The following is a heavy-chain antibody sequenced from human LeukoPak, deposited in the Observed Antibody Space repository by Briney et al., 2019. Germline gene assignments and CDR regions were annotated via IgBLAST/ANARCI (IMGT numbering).Heavy chain of an antibody. CDR1: GGSISSYY. CDR3: ARGGKYQAGMDV. Sequence: PSETLSLTCAVSGGSISSYYWYWIRQPAGKGLEWIGRIYTSGNTNYNPSLKSRVAMSVDTSKNHFSLNLTSVTAADTAVYFCARGGKYQAGMDVWGQGTTVTVSS. V-gene: IGHV4-4*07. D-gene: IGHD2-2*01. J-gene: IGHJ6*02. CDR2: IYTSGNT.